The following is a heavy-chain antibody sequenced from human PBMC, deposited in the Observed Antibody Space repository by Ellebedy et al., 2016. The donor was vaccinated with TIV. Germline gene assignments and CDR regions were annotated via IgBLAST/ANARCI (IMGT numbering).Heavy chain of an antibody. CDR3: ARVLRATSGMDV. V-gene: IGHV1-2*02. CDR1: GYIFTAYY. CDR2: INPDSDGT. D-gene: IGHD4/OR15-4a*01. J-gene: IGHJ6*02. Sequence: ASVKVSCKTSGYIFTAYYIHWVRQAPGQGLEWMGWINPDSDGTNFPQRFHGRVTMTRDTSVNTVYMELSRLQSDDTAVYYCARVLRATSGMDVWGQGTTVTVS.